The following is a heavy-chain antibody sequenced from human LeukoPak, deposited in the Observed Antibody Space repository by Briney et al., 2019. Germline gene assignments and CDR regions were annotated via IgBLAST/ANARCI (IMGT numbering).Heavy chain of an antibody. V-gene: IGHV3-23*01. Sequence: GGSLRLSCAASGFTFSSYAMSWVRQAPGKGLEWVSAISGSGGSTYYADSVKGRFTISRDNSKNTLYLQMNSLRAEDTAVYYCASSKPGYSSGLVGYWGQGTLVTVSS. J-gene: IGHJ4*02. D-gene: IGHD6-19*01. CDR2: ISGSGGST. CDR3: ASSKPGYSSGLVGY. CDR1: GFTFSSYA.